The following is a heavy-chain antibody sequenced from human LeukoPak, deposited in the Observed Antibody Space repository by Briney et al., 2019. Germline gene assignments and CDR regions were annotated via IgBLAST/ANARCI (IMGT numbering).Heavy chain of an antibody. CDR3: VRLLDLDF. CDR2: INKDGAIT. CDR1: GFTFSNYW. D-gene: IGHD3-3*01. Sequence: GGSLRLSCGASGFTFSNYWMHWVRQAPGKGLVWVSRINKDGAITDYADSVKGRFTISRDNAKNTLYLQMNSLRVEDTAVYYCVRLLDLDFWGQGTLVTVSS. V-gene: IGHV3-74*01. J-gene: IGHJ4*02.